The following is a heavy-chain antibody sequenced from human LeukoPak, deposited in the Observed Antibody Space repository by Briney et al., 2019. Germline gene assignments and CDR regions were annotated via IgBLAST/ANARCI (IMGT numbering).Heavy chain of an antibody. CDR1: GLTFSSHW. CDR3: ARNNGMDV. J-gene: IGHJ6*02. V-gene: IGHV3-74*01. Sequence: GGSLRLSCAASGLTFSSHWMHWVRQAPGKGLVWVSRITNDGSSTTYADSVKGRFTISRDNAKNSLYLQMNSLRAEDTALYHCARNNGMDVWGQGTTVIVSS. CDR2: ITNDGSST.